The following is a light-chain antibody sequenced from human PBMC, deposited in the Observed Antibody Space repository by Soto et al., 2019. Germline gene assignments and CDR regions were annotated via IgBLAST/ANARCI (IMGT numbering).Light chain of an antibody. V-gene: IGLV2-14*01. J-gene: IGLJ1*01. Sequence: QSALTQPASVSGSPGQSITISCTGTSSDVGGYNYVSWYQQHPGKAPKLMIYDVSNRPSGVSNRFSGSKSGNTASLTISGLQAENGVDYSGRPNTPSRPPLYVFGPGPNLT. CDR2: DVS. CDR3: RPNTPSRPPLYV. CDR1: SSDVGGYNY.